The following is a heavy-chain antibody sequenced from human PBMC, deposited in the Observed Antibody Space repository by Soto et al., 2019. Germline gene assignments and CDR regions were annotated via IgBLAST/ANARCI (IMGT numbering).Heavy chain of an antibody. CDR1: GGSISSYF. D-gene: IGHD3-10*01. CDR3: ARVNYYGSGSYQKGEYYGGMDV. V-gene: IGHV4-59*01. Sequence: PSETLSLTCTVSGGSISSYFWSWIRQPPGKGLEWIGYIFYSENTNYSPSLKSRVTISVDTSKNQLSLKLSSVTAADTAVYYCARVNYYGSGSYQKGEYYGGMDVWGQGTTVTVSS. CDR2: IFYSENT. J-gene: IGHJ6*02.